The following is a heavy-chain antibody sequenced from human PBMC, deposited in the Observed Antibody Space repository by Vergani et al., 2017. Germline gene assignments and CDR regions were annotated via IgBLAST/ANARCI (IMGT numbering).Heavy chain of an antibody. J-gene: IGHJ3*02. CDR1: GFTFDDYA. CDR2: ISWDGGST. D-gene: IGHD5-18*01. V-gene: IGHV3-43*01. CDR3: AKDREEARVTFAFVI. Sequence: VQLVESGGGLVQPGRSLRLSCAASGFTFDDYAMHWVRQAPGKGLEWVSLISWDGGSTYYADSVKGRFTISRDNSKNSLYLQMNSLRTEDTALYYCAKDREEARVTFAFVIWAQGKMVTVPP.